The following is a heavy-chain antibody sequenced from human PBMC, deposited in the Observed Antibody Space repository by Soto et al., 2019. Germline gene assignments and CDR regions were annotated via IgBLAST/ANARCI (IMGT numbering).Heavy chain of an antibody. J-gene: IGHJ6*03. D-gene: IGHD3-10*01. CDR3: ERSGSQFYPYCYMDV. CDR1: GYTFTGFD. Sequence: QVQLVQSGAEVKKPGASVKVSCKTSGYTFTGFDISWVRQAPGQGLEWMGWISAYNGNTNYAQKLQGRVTMTTDTSTSTAYMELRRLRSHGTEVYYCERSGSQFYPYCYMDVWGKGTTVTVSS. V-gene: IGHV1-18*01. CDR2: ISAYNGNT.